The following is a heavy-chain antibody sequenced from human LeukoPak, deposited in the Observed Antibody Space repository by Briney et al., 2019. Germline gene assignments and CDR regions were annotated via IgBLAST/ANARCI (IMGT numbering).Heavy chain of an antibody. Sequence: GESLRLSCAASGFTFSSYEMNWVRQAPGKGLEWVSYISNSGRTIFYADSVKGRFTVSRDNAKNSLYLQMNSLRAEDTAVYYCVRRYCSSTSCTLDSWGQGTLVTASS. CDR1: GFTFSSYE. D-gene: IGHD2-2*01. CDR2: ISNSGRTI. CDR3: VRRYCSSTSCTLDS. J-gene: IGHJ4*02. V-gene: IGHV3-48*03.